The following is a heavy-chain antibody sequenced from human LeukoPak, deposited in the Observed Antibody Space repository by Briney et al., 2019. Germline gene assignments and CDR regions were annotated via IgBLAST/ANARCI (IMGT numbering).Heavy chain of an antibody. V-gene: IGHV3-21*01. Sequence: GGSLGLSCAASGFTFRNYVIHWVRQAPGKGLEWVSSISSSSSYIYYADSVKGRFTISRDNAKNSLYLQMNSLRAEDTAVYYCAWPPAPWGQGTLVTVSS. CDR3: AWPPAP. CDR2: ISSSSSYI. J-gene: IGHJ4*02. D-gene: IGHD2-2*01. CDR1: GFTFRNYV.